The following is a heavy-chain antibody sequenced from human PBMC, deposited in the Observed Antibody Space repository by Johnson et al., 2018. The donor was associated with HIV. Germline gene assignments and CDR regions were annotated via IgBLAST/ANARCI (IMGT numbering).Heavy chain of an antibody. CDR1: GFTFSSFA. CDR3: ARESLDAFDI. Sequence: VQLVESGGGVVQPGRSLRLSCAASGFTFSSFAMHWVRQAPGKGLEWVANIKQDGREKYYVDSVKGRFTISRDNAKNSLYLQMNSLRAEDTAVYYCARESLDAFDIWGQGTMVTVSS. CDR2: IKQDGREK. V-gene: IGHV3-7*05. J-gene: IGHJ3*02.